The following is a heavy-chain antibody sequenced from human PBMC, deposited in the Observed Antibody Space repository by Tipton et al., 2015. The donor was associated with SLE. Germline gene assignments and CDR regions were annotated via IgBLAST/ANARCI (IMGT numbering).Heavy chain of an antibody. CDR1: GFTFSSYG. CDR3: TKNQGVTNDYAGPFDI. D-gene: IGHD4-17*01. J-gene: IGHJ3*02. V-gene: IGHV3-30*18. Sequence: SLRLSCAASGFTFSSYGMHWVRQAPGKGLEWVAVISYDGSNKYYADSVKGRLTISRDNSKTTLYLEMDSLRPEDTAMYYCTKNQGVTNDYAGPFDIWGQGTMVTVFS. CDR2: ISYDGSNK.